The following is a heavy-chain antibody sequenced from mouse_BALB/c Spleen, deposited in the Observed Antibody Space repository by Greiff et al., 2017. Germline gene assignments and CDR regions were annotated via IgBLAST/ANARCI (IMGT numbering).Heavy chain of an antibody. CDR1: GFAFSSYD. CDR3: ARHDYYGSSGYAMDY. J-gene: IGHJ4*01. D-gene: IGHD1-1*01. CDR2: ISSGGGST. V-gene: IGHV5-12-1*01. Sequence: EVQLQESGGGLVKPGGSLKLSCAASGFAFSSYDMSWVRQTPEKRLEWVAYISSGGGSTYYPDTVKGRFTISRDNAKNTLYLQMSSLKSEDTAMYYGARHDYYGSSGYAMDYWGQGTSVTVSS.